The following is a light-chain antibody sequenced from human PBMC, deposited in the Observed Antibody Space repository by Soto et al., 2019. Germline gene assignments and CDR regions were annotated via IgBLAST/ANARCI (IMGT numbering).Light chain of an antibody. CDR1: QSVSSN. Sequence: EIVMTQSPATLSVSPGERATLSCRASQSVSSNLAWYQQKPGQAPRILIYGASTMPTGIPARFSGSGSGTEFTLTISSLQSEDFAVYYCQQYNNWPPYTFGQGTKLEIK. CDR2: GAS. V-gene: IGKV3-15*01. CDR3: QQYNNWPPYT. J-gene: IGKJ2*01.